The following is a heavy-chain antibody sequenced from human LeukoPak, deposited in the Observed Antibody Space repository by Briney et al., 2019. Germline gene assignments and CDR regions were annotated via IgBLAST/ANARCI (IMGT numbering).Heavy chain of an antibody. CDR3: ASTNEYSSGWSTVDY. V-gene: IGHV1-2*02. J-gene: IGHJ4*02. D-gene: IGHD6-19*01. CDR2: INPNSGGT. CDR1: GYTFTGYY. Sequence: ASVKVSCKASGYTFTGYYMHWVRQAPGQGLEWMGWINPNSGGTNYAQKFQGRVTMTRDTSTSTVYMELSSLRSEDTAVYYCASTNEYSSGWSTVDYWGQGTLVTVSS.